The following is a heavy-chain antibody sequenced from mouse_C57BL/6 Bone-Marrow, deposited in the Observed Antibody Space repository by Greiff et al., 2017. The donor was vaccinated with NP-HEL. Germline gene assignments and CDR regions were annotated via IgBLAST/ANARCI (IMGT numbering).Heavy chain of an antibody. CDR2: IDPSDSYT. CDR3: ARGNYSYFDY. J-gene: IGHJ2*01. CDR1: GYTFTSYW. D-gene: IGHD2-12*01. V-gene: IGHV1-69*01. Sequence: VKLQQPGAELVMPGASVKLSCKASGYTFTSYWMHWVKQRPGQGLEWIGEIDPSDSYTNYNQKFKGKSTLTVDKSSSTAYMQLSSLTSEDSAVYYCARGNYSYFDYWGQGTTLTVSS.